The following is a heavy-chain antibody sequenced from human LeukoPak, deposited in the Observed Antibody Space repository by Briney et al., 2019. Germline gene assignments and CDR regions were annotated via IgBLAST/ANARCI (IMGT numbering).Heavy chain of an antibody. CDR3: ASIPPPNY. CDR2: IFSGST. J-gene: IGHJ4*02. V-gene: IGHV4-39*07. Sequence: SETLSLTCTVSGGSVISGSSYWGWIRQPPGKGLEWIGNIFSGSTYYNPSLQSRVTISLDTSQNQFSLTLNSVTAADTAVYYCASIPPPNYWGQGTLVTVSS. CDR1: GGSVISGSSY. D-gene: IGHD2-21*01.